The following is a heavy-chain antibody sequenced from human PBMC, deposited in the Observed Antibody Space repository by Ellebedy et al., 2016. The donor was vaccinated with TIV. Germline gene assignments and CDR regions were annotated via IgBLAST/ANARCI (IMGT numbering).Heavy chain of an antibody. V-gene: IGHV4-39*07. CDR2: IYYSGST. J-gene: IGHJ2*01. D-gene: IGHD3-22*01. CDR3: ARSGGYTYGYFDL. Sequence: SETLSLXXTVSGGSISSSSYYWGWIRQPPGKGLEWIGSIYYSGSTYYNPSLKSRVTISIDTSKKQFSLKLSSVTAADTAVYYCARSGGYTYGYFDLWGRGTLVTVSS. CDR1: GGSISSSSYY.